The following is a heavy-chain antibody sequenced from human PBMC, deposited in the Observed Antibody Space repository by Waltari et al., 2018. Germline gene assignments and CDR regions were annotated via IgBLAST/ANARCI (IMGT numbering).Heavy chain of an antibody. CDR3: ARLGLSSSWGDY. Sequence: EVHLVQSGAEVRKPGESLRISCQTSGYRFFDTWGGGVRQTPGKGLEWIGMIFPGGSDVRYSPSVQGQVTSSADKSILTTYLQWSSLRASDTAIYYCARLGLSSSWGDYWGQGTLVSVST. V-gene: IGHV5-51*01. CDR1: GYRFFDTW. CDR2: IFPGGSDV. J-gene: IGHJ4*02. D-gene: IGHD6-6*01.